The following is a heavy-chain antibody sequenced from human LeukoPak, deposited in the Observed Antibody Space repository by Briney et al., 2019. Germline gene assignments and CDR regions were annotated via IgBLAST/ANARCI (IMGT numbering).Heavy chain of an antibody. V-gene: IGHV1-69*01. D-gene: IGHD2-8*01. CDR3: AREATYASYNWFDP. Sequence: ASVKVSCKASGGTFSSYAISWVRQAPGQGLEWMGGIIPIFGTANYAQKFQGRVTITADEPTSTAYMELSSLRSEDTAVYYCAREATYASYNWFDPWGQGTLVTVSS. J-gene: IGHJ5*02. CDR2: IIPIFGTA. CDR1: GGTFSSYA.